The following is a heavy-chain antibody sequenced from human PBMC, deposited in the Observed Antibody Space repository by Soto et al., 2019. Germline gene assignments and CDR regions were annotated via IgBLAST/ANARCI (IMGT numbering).Heavy chain of an antibody. Sequence: GESLKISCKGSGYSFTSYWIGWVRQMPGKGLEWMGIIYPGDSDIRYSPSFQGQVTISDDKSISTAYLQWSSLKASDTAVYYCARSGMYYYGSGSYYDAFDIWGQGTMVTVSS. V-gene: IGHV5-51*01. CDR2: IYPGDSDI. CDR3: ARSGMYYYGSGSYYDAFDI. J-gene: IGHJ3*02. D-gene: IGHD3-10*01. CDR1: GYSFTSYW.